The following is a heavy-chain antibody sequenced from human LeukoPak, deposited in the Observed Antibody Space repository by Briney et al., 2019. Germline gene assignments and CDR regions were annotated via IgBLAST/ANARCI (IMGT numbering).Heavy chain of an antibody. CDR3: ARVATMVRVPLDDLDI. CDR2: ISRSGSTR. Sequence: PGGSLRLSCAISGFTFSACELTWVRQAPGKGLEWVSYISRSGSTRYYADSVKGRFTISRDNAKNSLYLQMNSLRAEDTAVYYCARVATMVRVPLDDLDIWGQGTMVSVSS. J-gene: IGHJ3*02. CDR1: GFTFSACE. V-gene: IGHV3-48*03. D-gene: IGHD3-10*01.